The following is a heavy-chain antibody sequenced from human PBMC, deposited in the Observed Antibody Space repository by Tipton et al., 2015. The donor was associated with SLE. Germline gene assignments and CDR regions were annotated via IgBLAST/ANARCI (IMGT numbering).Heavy chain of an antibody. Sequence: QSGAEVKKPGASVKVSCKASGYTFTSYGIGWVRQAPGQGLEWMGWITPYNGNTDYARKFQGRVTMTTDTSTSTGYMELRSLRSDDTAVYYCARCDYSNWDDSWGQGTLVSVSS. CDR2: ITPYNGNT. CDR3: ARCDYSNWDDS. V-gene: IGHV1-18*01. J-gene: IGHJ5*01. D-gene: IGHD4-11*01. CDR1: GYTFTSYG.